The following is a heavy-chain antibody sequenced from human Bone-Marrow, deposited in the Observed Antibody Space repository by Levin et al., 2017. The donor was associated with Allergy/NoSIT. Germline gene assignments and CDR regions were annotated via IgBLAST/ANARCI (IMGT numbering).Heavy chain of an antibody. J-gene: IGHJ3*02. CDR3: ATMIQGVDAFDI. Sequence: SETLSLTCTVSGGSISSGDYYWNWIRQHPGKGLEWIGYIYYSGTTYYNPSLKSRVTISEDTPQNQFSLRLDSVTAADTAVYFCATMIQGVDAFDIWGQGTMVTVSS. CDR1: GGSISSGDYY. D-gene: IGHD3-10*01. CDR2: IYYSGTT. V-gene: IGHV4-30-4*08.